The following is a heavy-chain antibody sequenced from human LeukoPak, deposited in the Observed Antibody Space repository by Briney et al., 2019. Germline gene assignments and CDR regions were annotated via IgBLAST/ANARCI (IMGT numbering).Heavy chain of an antibody. CDR2: IYYSGST. J-gene: IGHJ4*02. CDR1: GGSISSYY. Sequence: KPSETLSLTCTVSGGSISSYYWSWICQHPGKGLEWIGYIYYSGSTYYNPSLKSRVTISVDTSKNQFSLKLSSVTAADTAVYYCARSGIGSHGFDYWGQGTLVTVSS. V-gene: IGHV4-59*06. CDR3: ARSGIGSHGFDY. D-gene: IGHD1-20*01.